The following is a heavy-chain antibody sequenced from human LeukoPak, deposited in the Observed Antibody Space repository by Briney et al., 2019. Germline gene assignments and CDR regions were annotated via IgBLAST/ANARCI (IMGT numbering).Heavy chain of an antibody. J-gene: IGHJ5*02. V-gene: IGHV3-30*02. CDR2: IRYDGSNK. D-gene: IGHD6-6*01. Sequence: GGSLRLSCAASGFTFSSYGMHWVRQAPGKGLEWVAFIRYDGSNKYYADSVKGRFTISRGNSKNTLYLQMNSLRAEDTAVYYCAKDPLRYSSSSWFDPWGQGTLVTVSS. CDR1: GFTFSSYG. CDR3: AKDPLRYSSSSWFDP.